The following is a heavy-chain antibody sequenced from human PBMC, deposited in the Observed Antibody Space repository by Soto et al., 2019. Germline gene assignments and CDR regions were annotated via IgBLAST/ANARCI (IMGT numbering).Heavy chain of an antibody. D-gene: IGHD1-26*01. Sequence: QVQLQESGPGLVKPSETLSLTCAVSGGSISSNNWWSWFRQPPGKGLEWIGEVSHSGSTNYNPPLRSRVTMSLDKSENQFSLKLISVTAADTAVYYCARQSGSYYAHWGQGTLVTVSS. V-gene: IGHV4-4*02. J-gene: IGHJ4*02. CDR3: ARQSGSYYAH. CDR1: GGSISSNNW. CDR2: VSHSGST.